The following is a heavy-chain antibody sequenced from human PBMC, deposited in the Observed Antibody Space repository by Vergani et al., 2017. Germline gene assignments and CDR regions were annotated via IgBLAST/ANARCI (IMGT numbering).Heavy chain of an antibody. D-gene: IGHD5-12*01. Sequence: QVQLVQSGAEVKKPGASVKVSCKASGYTFTSYGISWVRQAPGQGLEWMGWISAYNGNTNYAQKFQGRVTMTEDTSTDTAYMELSSLRAEDTAVYYCATDQDKVAPDAFDIWGQGTMVTVSS. CDR1: GYTFTSYG. J-gene: IGHJ3*02. CDR2: ISAYNGNT. V-gene: IGHV1-18*01. CDR3: ATDQDKVAPDAFDI.